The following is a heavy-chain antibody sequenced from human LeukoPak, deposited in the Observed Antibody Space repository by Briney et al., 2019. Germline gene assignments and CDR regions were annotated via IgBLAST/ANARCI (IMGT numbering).Heavy chain of an antibody. J-gene: IGHJ6*03. V-gene: IGHV1-69*13. CDR2: IIPIFGTA. CDR3: ASGLSSLFSFGAALDYYMDV. D-gene: IGHD5-18*01. Sequence: SVKVSCKASGGTFSSYAISWVRQAPGQGLEWMGGIIPIFGTANYAQKFQGRVTITADESTSTAYMELSSLRSEDTAMYYCASGLSSLFSFGAALDYYMDVWGKGTPVTVSS. CDR1: GGTFSSYA.